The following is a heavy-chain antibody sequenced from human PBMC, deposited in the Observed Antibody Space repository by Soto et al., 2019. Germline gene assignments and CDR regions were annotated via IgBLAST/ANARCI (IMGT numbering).Heavy chain of an antibody. V-gene: IGHV1-18*01. Sequence: QVQLVQSGAEVKKPGASVKVSCKASGYTFTSYGISWVRQAPGQGLEWMGWISAYNGNTNYAQKLQGRVTMTTDTSXRXANMELRSLRSDDTAVYYCARAKWFGESNYYYGMDVWGQGTTVTVSS. J-gene: IGHJ6*02. D-gene: IGHD3-10*01. CDR3: ARAKWFGESNYYYGMDV. CDR1: GYTFTSYG. CDR2: ISAYNGNT.